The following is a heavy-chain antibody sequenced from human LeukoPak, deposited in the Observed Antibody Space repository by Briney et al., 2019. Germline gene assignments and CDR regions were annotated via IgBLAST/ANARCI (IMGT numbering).Heavy chain of an antibody. CDR2: IYYSGST. CDR1: GGSISSYY. V-gene: IGHV4-59*08. J-gene: IGHJ4*02. CDR3: ARLIGSSSWYLATYFDY. Sequence: SETLSLTCTVSGGSISSYYWSWIRQPPGKGLEWIGYIYYSGSTYYNPSLKSRVTISVDTSKNQFSLKLSSVTAADTAVYYCARLIGSSSWYLATYFDYWGQGTLVTVSS. D-gene: IGHD6-13*01.